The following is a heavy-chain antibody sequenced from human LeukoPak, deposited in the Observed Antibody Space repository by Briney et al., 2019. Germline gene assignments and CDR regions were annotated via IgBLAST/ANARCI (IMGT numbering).Heavy chain of an antibody. Sequence: GGSLRLSCAASGLTFSDYYMSWIRQAPGKGLEWVSCISSSSSYTNYADSVKGRFTISRDNAKNSLYLQMNSLRAEDTAVYYCARTLVLLWFGELPQIDAFDIWGQGTMVTVSS. CDR3: ARTLVLLWFGELPQIDAFDI. D-gene: IGHD3-10*01. CDR1: GLTFSDYY. J-gene: IGHJ3*02. V-gene: IGHV3-11*06. CDR2: ISSSSSYT.